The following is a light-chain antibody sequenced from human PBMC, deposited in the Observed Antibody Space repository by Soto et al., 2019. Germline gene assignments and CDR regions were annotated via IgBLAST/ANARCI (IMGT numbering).Light chain of an antibody. J-gene: IGKJ1*01. CDR1: QSIRSW. V-gene: IGKV1-5*03. Sequence: DIQMTQSPSTLSASVGDIVTITCRASQSIRSWLAWYQQKPGKAPKLLIYKASSLESGVPSRFSGSGSGTDFTLTIRSLQPDDFATYYCQQYNHYWTFGQGTKVDIK. CDR3: QQYNHYWT. CDR2: KAS.